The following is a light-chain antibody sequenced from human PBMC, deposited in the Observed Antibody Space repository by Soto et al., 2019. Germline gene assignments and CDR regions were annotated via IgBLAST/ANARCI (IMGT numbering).Light chain of an antibody. CDR1: QSISSW. Sequence: DIQMTQSPSTLSASVGVRVTITCRASQSISSWLAWYQQKPGKAPKVLIYDASSLESGVPSRFSGSGSGTEFTLTISSLQPDDFATYYCQQYDSFSSWTFGQGTKVEIK. CDR2: DAS. V-gene: IGKV1-5*01. J-gene: IGKJ1*01. CDR3: QQYDSFSSWT.